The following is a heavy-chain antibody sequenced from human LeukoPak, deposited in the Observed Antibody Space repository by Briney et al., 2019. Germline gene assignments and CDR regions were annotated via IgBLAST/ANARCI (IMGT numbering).Heavy chain of an antibody. CDR1: GFTFSSYA. CDR2: ISYDGSNK. V-gene: IGHV3-30*04. J-gene: IGHJ4*02. CDR3: ARGYSFDY. D-gene: IGHD1-26*01. Sequence: PGGSLRFSCAASGFTFSSYAMHWVRQAPGKGLEWVAVISYDGSNKYYADSVKGRFTISRDNSKNTLYLQMNSLRAEDTAVYYCARGYSFDYWGQGTLVTVSS.